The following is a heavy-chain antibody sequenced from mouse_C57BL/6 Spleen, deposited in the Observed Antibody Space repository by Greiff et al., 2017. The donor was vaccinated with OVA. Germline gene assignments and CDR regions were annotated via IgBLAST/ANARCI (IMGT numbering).Heavy chain of an antibody. V-gene: IGHV1-56*01. CDR1: GYTFTSHW. CDR2: IFPGSGST. D-gene: IGHD1-1*01. J-gene: IGHJ3*01. CDR3: ARSTTVVEPWFAY. Sequence: VQLQQSGPELVRPGASVKISCKAPGYTFTSHWMQWVRQRPGQGLEWIGEIFPGSGSTYYNEKFKGKATLTVDTSSSTAYMQLSSLTSEDSAVYCCARSTTVVEPWFAYWGQGTLVTVSA.